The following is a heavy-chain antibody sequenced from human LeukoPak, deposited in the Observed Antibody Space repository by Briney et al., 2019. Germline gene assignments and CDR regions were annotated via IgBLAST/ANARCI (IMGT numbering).Heavy chain of an antibody. CDR2: IYTSGST. D-gene: IGHD2/OR15-2a*01. CDR3: ARDLGFSTYYFDY. CDR1: GGSISSGSYY. J-gene: IGHJ4*02. Sequence: SETLSLTCTVSGGSISSGSYYWSWIRQPAGKGLEWIGRIYTSGSTNYNPSLKSRVTISVDTSKNLFSLKLSSVTAADTAVYYCARDLGFSTYYFDYWGQGALVTVSS. V-gene: IGHV4-61*02.